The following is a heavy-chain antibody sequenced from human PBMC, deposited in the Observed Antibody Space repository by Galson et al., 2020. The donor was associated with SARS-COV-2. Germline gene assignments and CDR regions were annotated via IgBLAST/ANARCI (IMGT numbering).Heavy chain of an antibody. V-gene: IGHV5-51*01. D-gene: IGHD2-21*02. CDR3: ARNRVAYCSGDCYSFVY. CDR2: IYPGDSDT. Sequence: KIGESLKISCKGSGYSFTSYWIGWVRQMPGKGLEWMGIIYPGDSDTRYSPSFQGQVTISADKSISTAYLQWSSLKASDTAMYYCARNRVAYCSGDCYSFVYWGQGTLVTVSS. CDR1: GYSFTSYW. J-gene: IGHJ4*02.